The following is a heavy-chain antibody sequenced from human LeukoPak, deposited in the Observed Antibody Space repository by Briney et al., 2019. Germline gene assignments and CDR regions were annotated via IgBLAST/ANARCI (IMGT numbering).Heavy chain of an antibody. CDR1: GGTFSSYT. D-gene: IGHD3-22*01. Sequence: AVKVCCKASGGTFSSYTINWVRQAPRQGLEWMGRIITILGIAKYAQKFQGRVTITADKSTSTAYMELSSLRSEDTAVYYCARGTSGYYYFWGQGTLVTVSS. CDR2: IITILGIA. CDR3: ARGTSGYYYF. V-gene: IGHV1-69*02. J-gene: IGHJ4*02.